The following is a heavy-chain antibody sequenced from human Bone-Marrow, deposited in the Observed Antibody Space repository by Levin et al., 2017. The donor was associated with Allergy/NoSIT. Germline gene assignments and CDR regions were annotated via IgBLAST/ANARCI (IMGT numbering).Heavy chain of an antibody. Sequence: SETLSLTCTVSGASITSGSYYWSWIRQPAGKGLEWIGRIYTSGTTTYNPSLKSRVTISLDTSKNQFSLKLSSMTAADTAVYYCAREKDLTVPFDSWGQGTLVTVSS. CDR3: AREKDLTVPFDS. J-gene: IGHJ4*02. D-gene: IGHD1-14*01. CDR1: GASITSGSYY. V-gene: IGHV4-61*02. CDR2: IYTSGTT.